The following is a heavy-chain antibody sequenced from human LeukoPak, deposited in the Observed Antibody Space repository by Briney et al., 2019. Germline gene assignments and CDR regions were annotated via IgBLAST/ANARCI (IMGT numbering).Heavy chain of an antibody. J-gene: IGHJ4*02. V-gene: IGHV3-7*01. CDR2: IKEDGSEK. CDR1: GFTFSRYW. CDR3: ARTSRGSGSYYYGPIDY. D-gene: IGHD3-10*01. Sequence: GGSLRLSCAASGFTFSRYWMTWVRQAPGKGLEWVANIKEDGSEKYYMDSVKGRFTISRDNADNSLHLQMNSLRVEDTAVYYCARTSRGSGSYYYGPIDYWGQGTLVTVSS.